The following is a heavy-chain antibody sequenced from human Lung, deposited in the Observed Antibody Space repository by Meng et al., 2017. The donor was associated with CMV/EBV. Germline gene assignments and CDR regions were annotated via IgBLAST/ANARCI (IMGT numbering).Heavy chain of an antibody. Sequence: SXTLSLXFAVQGGSLSGYYWSWIRQPPGKGLEWIGEINHSGSTNYNPSLKSRVTISVDTSKNQFSLKLSSVTAADTAVYYCARSNIVVVVAATLGYYYYGMDVXGQGXTVTVSS. V-gene: IGHV4-34*01. D-gene: IGHD2-15*01. CDR3: ARSNIVVVVAATLGYYYYGMDV. CDR1: GGSLSGYY. J-gene: IGHJ6*02. CDR2: INHSGST.